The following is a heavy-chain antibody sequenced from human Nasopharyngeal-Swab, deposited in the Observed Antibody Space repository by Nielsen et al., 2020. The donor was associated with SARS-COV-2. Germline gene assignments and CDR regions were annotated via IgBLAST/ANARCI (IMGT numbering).Heavy chain of an antibody. CDR2: ISNNGVNT. J-gene: IGHJ4*02. Sequence: VRQAPGKGLEYVSTISNNGVNTYYADSVKGRFTISRDNSKNTLYLQMNSLRAEDTAVYYCAKDLGWHYYFDYWGQGTLVTVSS. D-gene: IGHD6-19*01. V-gene: IGHV3-64*04. CDR3: AKDLGWHYYFDY.